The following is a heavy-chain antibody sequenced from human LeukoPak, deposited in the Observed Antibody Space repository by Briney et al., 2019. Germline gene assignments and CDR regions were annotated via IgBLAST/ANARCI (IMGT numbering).Heavy chain of an antibody. CDR3: AREVLYYGSGSYYSPYYYYGMDV. V-gene: IGHV4-59*01. J-gene: IGHJ6*02. CDR1: GGSISSYY. CDR2: IYYSGST. Sequence: SETLSLTCTVSGGSISSYYWSWIRQPPGKGLEWIGYIYYSGSTNYNPSLKSRVTISVDTSKNQFSLKLSSVTAADTAVYYCAREVLYYGSGSYYSPYYYYGMDVWGQGTTVTVSS. D-gene: IGHD3-10*01.